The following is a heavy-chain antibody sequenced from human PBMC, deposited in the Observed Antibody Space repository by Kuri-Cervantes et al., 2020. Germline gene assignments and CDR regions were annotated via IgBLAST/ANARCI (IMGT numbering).Heavy chain of an antibody. J-gene: IGHJ4*02. CDR1: ISNFY. V-gene: IGHV4-59*01. D-gene: IGHD1-1*01. CDR2: ISYSGST. CDR3: VRTSNWAAFDY. Sequence: SETLSLTCSVFISNFYWSWIRQPPGKGPEWIGFISYSGSTTYNPSLRSRVAISVDTSKNQFSLNVSSMTAADTAVYYCVRTSNWAAFDYWGQGSLVTVSS.